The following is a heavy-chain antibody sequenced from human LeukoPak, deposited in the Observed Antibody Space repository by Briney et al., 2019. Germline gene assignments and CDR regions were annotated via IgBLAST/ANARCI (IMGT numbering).Heavy chain of an antibody. Sequence: PSETLSLTCTVSGGSISSYYWSWIRQPPGKGLEWIGYIYYSGSTNYNPSLKSRVIISVDTSKNQFSLKLSSVTAADTAVYYCARVDILTGYTFDYWGQGTLVTVSS. CDR2: IYYSGST. D-gene: IGHD3-9*01. CDR1: GGSISSYY. V-gene: IGHV4-59*01. J-gene: IGHJ4*02. CDR3: ARVDILTGYTFDY.